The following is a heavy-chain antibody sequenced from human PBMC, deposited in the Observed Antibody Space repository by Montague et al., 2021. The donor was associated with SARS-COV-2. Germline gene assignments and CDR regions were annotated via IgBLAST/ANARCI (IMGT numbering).Heavy chain of an antibody. D-gene: IGHD3-3*01. CDR3: ARQRRYQLPISIFGVVMADAFDI. CDR1: GGSMSDYY. J-gene: IGHJ3*02. CDR2: FPRSAGS. V-gene: IGHV4-59*08. Sequence: SETLSLTCTVSGGSMSDYYWTWIRQPPGKGPEWIGYFPRSAGSNYSPSLRRRVTISVDTSTNQFSLKLRSVTAAATAAYYCARQRRYQLPISIFGVVMADAFDIWGQGTMVTVSS.